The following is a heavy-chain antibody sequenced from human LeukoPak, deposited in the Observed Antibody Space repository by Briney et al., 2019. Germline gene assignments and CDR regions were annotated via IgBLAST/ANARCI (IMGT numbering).Heavy chain of an antibody. CDR1: GYTFTGYY. V-gene: IGHV1-2*02. D-gene: IGHD6-19*01. J-gene: IGHJ4*02. Sequence: ASVKVSCKASGYTFTGYYMHWVRQAPGQGRAWMGWTNPNSGGTNYAQKLQGRVTMTRDTSISTAYMELSRLRSDDTAVYYCARDGAVAGLDYWGQGTLVTVSS. CDR2: TNPNSGGT. CDR3: ARDGAVAGLDY.